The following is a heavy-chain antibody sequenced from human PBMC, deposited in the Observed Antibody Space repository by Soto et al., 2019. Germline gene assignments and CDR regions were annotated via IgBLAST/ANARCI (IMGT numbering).Heavy chain of an antibody. CDR2: ISSSSSTI. Sequence: GVLRLSCAASGFTFSSYSMHWVRQAPGKGLEWVSYISSSSSTIYYADSVKGRFTISRDNAKNSLYLQMNSLRDEDTAVYYCASSMDYGSGSYFGFDYWGQGTLVTVSS. CDR1: GFTFSSYS. V-gene: IGHV3-48*02. J-gene: IGHJ4*02. CDR3: ASSMDYGSGSYFGFDY. D-gene: IGHD3-10*01.